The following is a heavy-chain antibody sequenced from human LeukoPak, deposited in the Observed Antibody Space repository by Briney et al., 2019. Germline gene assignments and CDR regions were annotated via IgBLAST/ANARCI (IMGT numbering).Heavy chain of an antibody. J-gene: IGHJ4*02. CDR3: ARDAGSSGWWQGDS. CDR1: GYTFSSYG. Sequence: ASVKVSCKASGYTFSSYGISWVRQAPGQGLEWMGWISAYNGNTNYAQKFQGRVTMTTDTSTSTAYMEIRSLTSDDTAIYYCARDAGSSGWWQGDSWGQGTLVTVSS. D-gene: IGHD6-19*01. V-gene: IGHV1-18*01. CDR2: ISAYNGNT.